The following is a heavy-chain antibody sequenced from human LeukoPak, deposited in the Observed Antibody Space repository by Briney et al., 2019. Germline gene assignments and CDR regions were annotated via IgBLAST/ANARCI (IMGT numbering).Heavy chain of an antibody. Sequence: SGGSLRLSCAAFGFTFSSYSMNWVRQAPGKGLEWVSSISSSSSYIYYADSVKGRFTISRDNAKNSLNLQMNSLRAEDTAVYYCARGGDGGDYDILTGYYMDVWGKGTTVTVSS. CDR1: GFTFSSYS. V-gene: IGHV3-21*01. CDR3: ARGGDGGDYDILTGYYMDV. J-gene: IGHJ6*03. D-gene: IGHD3-9*01. CDR2: ISSSSSYI.